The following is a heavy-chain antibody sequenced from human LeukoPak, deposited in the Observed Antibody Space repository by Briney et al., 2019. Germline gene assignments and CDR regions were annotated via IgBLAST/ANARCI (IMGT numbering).Heavy chain of an antibody. Sequence: GGSLRLSCSASGFSFTSYAMNWVRQAPGKGLEWVSSITTGSSYIYYADSVRGRFSVARDNAKNSLYLEMNSLRAEDTAVYYCARVEATTARSYYYYYMDVWGKGTTVTVSS. CDR2: ITTGSSYI. CDR3: ARVEATTARSYYYYYMDV. CDR1: GFSFTSYA. J-gene: IGHJ6*03. V-gene: IGHV3-21*06. D-gene: IGHD1-1*01.